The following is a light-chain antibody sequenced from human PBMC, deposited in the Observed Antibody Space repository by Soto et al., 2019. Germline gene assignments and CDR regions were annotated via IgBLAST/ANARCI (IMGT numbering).Light chain of an antibody. CDR2: DEN. J-gene: IGLJ1*01. V-gene: IGLV1-51*01. CDR1: SSNIGGNS. Sequence: QSVLTQPPSVSAAPGQKITISCSGSSSNIGGNSESWYQQHPGTAPKLLIYDENKPPSGIPDRFSSSKSATSASLTISGPQSEVAPHYYCAAWHYSLSAYVFGTGTRFTVL. CDR3: AAWHYSLSAYV.